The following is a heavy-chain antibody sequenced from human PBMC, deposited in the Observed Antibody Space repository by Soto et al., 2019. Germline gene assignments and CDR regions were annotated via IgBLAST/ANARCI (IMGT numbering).Heavy chain of an antibody. CDR3: ARAYGIVVVPAATYYYMDV. V-gene: IGHV1-8*01. D-gene: IGHD2-2*01. Sequence: GASVKVSCKASGYTFTSYDINWVRQATGQGLEWMGWMNPNSGNTGYAQKFQGRVTMTRNTSISTAYMELSSLRSEDTAVYYCARAYGIVVVPAATYYYMDVWGKGTTVTVSS. J-gene: IGHJ6*03. CDR1: GYTFTSYD. CDR2: MNPNSGNT.